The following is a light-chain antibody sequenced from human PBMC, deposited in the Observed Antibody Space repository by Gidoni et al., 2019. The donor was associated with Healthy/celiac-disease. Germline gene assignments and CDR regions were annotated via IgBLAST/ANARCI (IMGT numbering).Light chain of an antibody. CDR3: QQYGSSPLT. V-gene: IGKV3-20*01. CDR2: GAS. Sequence: EIVLTQSPGTLSLSPGERGTLSCRASQSVSSSYLAWYQQKPGQAPRLLIYGASSRATGIPDRFSGSGSGTDFTLTISRLETEDFAVYYCQQYGSSPLTFGQGTKVEIK. J-gene: IGKJ1*01. CDR1: QSVSSSY.